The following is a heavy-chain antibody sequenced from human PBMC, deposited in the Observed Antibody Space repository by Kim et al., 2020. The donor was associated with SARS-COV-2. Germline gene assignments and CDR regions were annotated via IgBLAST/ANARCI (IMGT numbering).Heavy chain of an antibody. CDR1: GGSFSGYY. V-gene: IGHV4-34*01. J-gene: IGHJ2*01. Sequence: SETLSLTCAVYGGSFSGYYLSWIRQPPGKGLEWIGEINHSGSTNYNPSLKSRVTISVDTSKNQFSLKLSSVTAADTAVYYCAREYVRTKISSSWYWYFDLWGRGTLVTVSS. D-gene: IGHD6-13*01. CDR3: AREYVRTKISSSWYWYFDL. CDR2: INHSGST.